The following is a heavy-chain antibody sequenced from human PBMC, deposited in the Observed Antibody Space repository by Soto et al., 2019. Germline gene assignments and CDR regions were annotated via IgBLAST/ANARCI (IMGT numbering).Heavy chain of an antibody. Sequence: GGSLRLSCAASGFTFSSYEMNWVRQAPGKGLEWVSYISSSGSTIYYADSVKGRFTISRDNAKNSLYLQMNSLRAEDTAVYYCARELLGNRKSYYDSSGYDGMDVWGQGTTVTVSS. V-gene: IGHV3-48*03. CDR3: ARELLGNRKSYYDSSGYDGMDV. CDR1: GFTFSSYE. CDR2: ISSSGSTI. J-gene: IGHJ6*02. D-gene: IGHD3-22*01.